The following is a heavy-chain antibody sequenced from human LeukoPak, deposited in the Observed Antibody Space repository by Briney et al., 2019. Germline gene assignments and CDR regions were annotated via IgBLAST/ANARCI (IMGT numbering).Heavy chain of an antibody. J-gene: IGHJ4*02. CDR2: ISSSSSYI. V-gene: IGHV3-21*01. CDR1: GFTFSSYY. Sequence: GGSLRLSCAASGFTFSSYYMNWVRQAPGKGLEWVSSISSSSSYIYYADSVKGRFTISRDNAKNSLYLQMNSLRAEDTAVYYCARDGGGYYDILTGYYNAGYFDYWGQGTLVTVSS. CDR3: ARDGGGYYDILTGYYNAGYFDY. D-gene: IGHD3-9*01.